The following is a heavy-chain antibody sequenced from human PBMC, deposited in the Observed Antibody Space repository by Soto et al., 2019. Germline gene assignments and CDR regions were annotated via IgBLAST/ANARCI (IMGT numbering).Heavy chain of an antibody. V-gene: IGHV3-33*05. CDR3: ARWGTTGGLDV. CDR1: GFTFRSYV. J-gene: IGHJ4*02. D-gene: IGHD3-16*01. Sequence: QVQLVESGGGVVQPGTSLRLSCVGSGFTFRSYVIHWVRQAPGKGLEWVALTSYDGGNNFYGDSVKGRFTISRDNSRNTVELQMDSLRLDDTALYYCARWGTTGGLDVWGQGTLVSVSS. CDR2: TSYDGGNN.